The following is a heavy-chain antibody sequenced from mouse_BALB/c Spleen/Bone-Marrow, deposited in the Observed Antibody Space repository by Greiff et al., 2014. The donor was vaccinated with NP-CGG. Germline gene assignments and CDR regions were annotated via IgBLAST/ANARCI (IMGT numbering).Heavy chain of an antibody. J-gene: IGHJ3*01. V-gene: IGHV14-3*02. CDR2: IDPANGNT. CDR3: AVYDYEGFAY. D-gene: IGHD2-4*01. CDR1: GFNIKDTY. Sequence: VQLQQPGAELVKPGASVKLSYTASGFNIKDTYMHWVKQRPEQGLEWIGRIDPANGNTKYDPKFQGKATITADTSSNTAYLQLSSLTSEDTAVYYCAVYDYEGFAYWGQGTLVTVSA.